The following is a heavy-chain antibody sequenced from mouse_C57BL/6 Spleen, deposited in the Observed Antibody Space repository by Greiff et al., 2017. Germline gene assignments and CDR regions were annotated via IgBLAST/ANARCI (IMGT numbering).Heavy chain of an antibody. CDR3: ARGDEAWFAY. D-gene: IGHD3-3*01. Sequence: VKLQQSGAELVMPGASVKLSCKASGYTFTSYWMHWVKQRPGQGLEWIGEIDPSDSYTNYNQKFKGKSTLTVDKSSSTAYMQLRSLTSEDSAVYYCARGDEAWFAYWGQGTLVTVSA. CDR1: GYTFTSYW. CDR2: IDPSDSYT. J-gene: IGHJ3*01. V-gene: IGHV1-69*01.